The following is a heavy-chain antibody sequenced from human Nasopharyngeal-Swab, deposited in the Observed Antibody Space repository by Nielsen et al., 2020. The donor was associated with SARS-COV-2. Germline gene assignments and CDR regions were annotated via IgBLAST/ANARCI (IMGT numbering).Heavy chain of an antibody. D-gene: IGHD6-19*01. CDR1: GYTFSTYG. V-gene: IGHV1-18*01. Sequence: ASVTVSCKASGYTFSTYGISWVRQAPGQGLEWMGWISAHNGHTNYGQKLQGRITMTTDTSTNTAYMELRSLTSDDTAVYYCARVNYLYYISGWPFDYWGQGTLVTVSS. J-gene: IGHJ4*02. CDR3: ARVNYLYYISGWPFDY. CDR2: ISAHNGHT.